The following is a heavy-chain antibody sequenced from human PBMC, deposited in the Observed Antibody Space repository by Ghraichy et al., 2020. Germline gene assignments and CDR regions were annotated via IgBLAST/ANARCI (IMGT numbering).Heavy chain of an antibody. CDR2: IYHGWST. V-gene: IGHV4-38-2*02. J-gene: IGHJ2*01. Sequence: SQTLSLTCAVSGFSISGGYYWGWIRQPPGKGLEWIGSIYHGWSTYHNPSLKSRVTISLDTSNNQFSLKLSSVTAADTAVYYCAREVCGGGPCYWYFDLWGPGTLVTVSS. CDR3: AREVCGGGPCYWYFDL. CDR1: GFSISGGYY. D-gene: IGHD2-15*01.